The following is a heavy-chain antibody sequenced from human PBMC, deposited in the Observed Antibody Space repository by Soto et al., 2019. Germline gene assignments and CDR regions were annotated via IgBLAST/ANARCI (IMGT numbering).Heavy chain of an antibody. V-gene: IGHV4-59*01. CDR2: IYYSGST. CDR3: ARGQGDTPGMDV. J-gene: IGHJ6*02. CDR1: GGSINSYY. Sequence: PSETLSLTCTVSGGSINSYYWSWIRQPPGEGLEWVGYIYYSGSTNYNPSLKSRVTMSVDTSKNQFSLKLSPVTAADTAVYYCARGQGDTPGMDVWGQGTTVTVSS. D-gene: IGHD3-16*01.